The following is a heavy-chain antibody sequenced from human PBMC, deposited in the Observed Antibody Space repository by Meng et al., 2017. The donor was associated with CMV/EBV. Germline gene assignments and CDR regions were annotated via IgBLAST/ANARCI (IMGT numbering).Heavy chain of an antibody. D-gene: IGHD1-1*01. CDR2: ISSSGSTI. V-gene: IGHV3-11*01. J-gene: IGHJ6*02. CDR3: ARAMNWILYYYYGMDV. CDR1: GFTFSDYY. Sequence: GESLKISCAASGFTFSDYYMSWIRQAPGKGLEWVSYISSSGSTIYYADSVKGRFTISRDNAKNSLYLQMNSLGAEDTAVYYCARAMNWILYYYYGMDVWGQGTTVTVSS.